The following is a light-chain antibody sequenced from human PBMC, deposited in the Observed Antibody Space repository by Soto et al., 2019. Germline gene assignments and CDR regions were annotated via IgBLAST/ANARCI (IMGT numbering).Light chain of an antibody. CDR2: GVS. CDR3: RSYTNSVNFV. V-gene: IGLV2-14*01. J-gene: IGLJ1*01. Sequence: QSALTQPASVSGSPGQSITISCTGISSDVGDNYYVSWYQHHTGKAPKLIIYGVSNRPSGVSNRFSGSKSGNTASLTISGLQTDAEADYYCRSYTNSVNFVFGTGTKVTVL. CDR1: SSDVGDNYY.